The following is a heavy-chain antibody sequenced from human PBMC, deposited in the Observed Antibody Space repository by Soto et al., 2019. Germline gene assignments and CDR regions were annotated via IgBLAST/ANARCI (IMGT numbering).Heavy chain of an antibody. V-gene: IGHV1-69*08. CDR1: GDTFSSYI. D-gene: IGHD2-21*02. Sequence: QVQLVQSGAEVKKPGSSVRVSCRSSGDTFSSYIVNWLRLAPGRGLEWMGRVIPVLTTTDYAQNFRGRVTISADRSTNTGYLDLSSLRSDDTAVYYCARRRYCGYDCDHKHYYGMDVWGQGSLVTVAS. CDR3: ARRRYCGYDCDHKHYYGMDV. CDR2: VIPVLTTT. J-gene: IGHJ6*02.